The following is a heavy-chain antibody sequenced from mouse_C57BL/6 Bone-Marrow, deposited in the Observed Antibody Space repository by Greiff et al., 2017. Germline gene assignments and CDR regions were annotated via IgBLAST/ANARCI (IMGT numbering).Heavy chain of an antibody. CDR1: GFNIKDDY. CDR3: TPTGYDVDD. J-gene: IGHJ2*01. D-gene: IGHD2-2*01. V-gene: IGHV14-4*01. CDR2: IDPENGDT. Sequence: VQLQQSGAELVRPGASVKLSCTASGFNIKDDYMHWVKQRPEQGLEWIGWIDPENGDTEYASKFQGKATITADTSSNTAYLQLSSLTSEDTGVYYCTPTGYDVDDGGKGNTLTVSS.